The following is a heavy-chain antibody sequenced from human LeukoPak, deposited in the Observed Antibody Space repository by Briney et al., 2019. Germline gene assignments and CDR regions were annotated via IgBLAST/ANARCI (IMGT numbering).Heavy chain of an antibody. CDR2: IRSKANSYAT. Sequence: GGSLRLSCAASGFTFSGSAMHWVRQASGKGLEWVGRIRSKANSYATAYAASVKGRFTISRDDSKNTAYLQMNSLKTEDTAVYYCTSSQTGYYMDVWGKGTTVTVSS. CDR1: GFTFSGSA. V-gene: IGHV3-73*01. J-gene: IGHJ6*03. CDR3: TSSQTGYYMDV.